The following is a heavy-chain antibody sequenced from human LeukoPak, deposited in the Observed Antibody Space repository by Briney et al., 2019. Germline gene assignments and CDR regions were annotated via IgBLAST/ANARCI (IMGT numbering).Heavy chain of an antibody. CDR1: GYTFTGYY. J-gene: IGHJ4*02. CDR3: ARAHYYDSSGLDF. Sequence: ASVKVSCKASGYTFTGYYMHWVRQAPGQGLEWMGWINPNSGGTNYAQKFQGRVTMTRDMSTSTVYMELSSLRSEDTAVYYCARAHYYDSSGLDFWGQGTLVTVSS. D-gene: IGHD3-22*01. CDR2: INPNSGGT. V-gene: IGHV1-2*02.